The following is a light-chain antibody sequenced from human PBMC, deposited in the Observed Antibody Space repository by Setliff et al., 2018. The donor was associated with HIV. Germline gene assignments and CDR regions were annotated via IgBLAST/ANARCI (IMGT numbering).Light chain of an antibody. V-gene: IGLV2-14*01. CDR1: SSDVGDFHS. Sequence: QSALAQPASGSGSPGQSITISCTATSSDVGDFHSVAWYQQHPGGDPKLMIYEVNNRPSGVSNRFSGSKSGNTASLTISGLHADDEADYYCSSYTTTSTLRVFGAGTKVTVL. CDR3: SSYTTTSTLRV. J-gene: IGLJ1*01. CDR2: EVN.